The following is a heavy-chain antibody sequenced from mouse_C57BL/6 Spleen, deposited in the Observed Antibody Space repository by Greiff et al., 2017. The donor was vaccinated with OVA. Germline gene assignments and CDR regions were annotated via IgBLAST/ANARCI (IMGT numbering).Heavy chain of an antibody. CDR1: GYTFTDYE. V-gene: IGHV1-15*01. Sequence: QVQLQQSGAELVRPGASVTLSCKASGYTFTDYEMHWVKQTPVHGLEWIGAIDPETGGTAYNQKFTGKAILTADKSSSTAYMELRSLTSEDSAVYYCTRETQADAMDYWGQGTSVTVSS. CDR2: IDPETGGT. J-gene: IGHJ4*01. D-gene: IGHD3-2*02. CDR3: TRETQADAMDY.